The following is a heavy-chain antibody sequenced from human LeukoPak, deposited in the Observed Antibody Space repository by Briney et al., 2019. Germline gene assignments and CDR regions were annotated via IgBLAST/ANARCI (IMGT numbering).Heavy chain of an antibody. CDR1: GFTFSSYS. CDR2: ISSSSSYI. D-gene: IGHD3-3*01. J-gene: IGHJ4*02. CDR3: ARDRYDFWSGYYPHGAFDI. V-gene: IGHV3-21*01. Sequence: GGSLRLSCAASGFTFSSYSMNWVRQAPGKGLEWVSSISSSSSYIYYADSVKGRFTISRDNAKNSLYLQMNSLRAEDTAVYYCARDRYDFWSGYYPHGAFDIWGQGTLVTVSS.